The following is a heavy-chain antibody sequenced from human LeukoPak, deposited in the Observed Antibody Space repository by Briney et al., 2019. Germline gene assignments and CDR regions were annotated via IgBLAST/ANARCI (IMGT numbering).Heavy chain of an antibody. CDR1: GFTFSSYS. V-gene: IGHV3-21*01. D-gene: IGHD3-16*01. CDR3: VRDYVYAFDI. CDR2: ISSSSSYI. J-gene: IGHJ3*02. Sequence: GSLRLSCAASGFTFSSYSMNWVRQAPGKGLEWVSSISSSSSYIYYADSVKGRFTISRDNAKNSLYLQMNGLSADDTAVYYCVRDYVYAFDIWGQGTMVTVSS.